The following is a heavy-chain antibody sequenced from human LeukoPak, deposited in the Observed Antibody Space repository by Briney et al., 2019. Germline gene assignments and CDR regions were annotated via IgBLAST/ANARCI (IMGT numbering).Heavy chain of an antibody. CDR1: GGSISTYY. V-gene: IGHV4-59*01. J-gene: IGHJ4*02. Sequence: SETLSLTCTVSGGSISTYYWSWIRQPPGKGLEWIGYIYYSGSTNYNPSLKSRVTISVDTSKNQFSLKLSSATAADTAVYYCARVTGGSSGPTYFDYWGQGTPVTVSS. D-gene: IGHD3-22*01. CDR3: ARVTGGSSGPTYFDY. CDR2: IYYSGST.